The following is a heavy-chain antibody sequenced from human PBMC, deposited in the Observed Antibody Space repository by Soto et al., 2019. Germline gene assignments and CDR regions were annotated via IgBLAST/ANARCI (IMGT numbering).Heavy chain of an antibody. CDR1: GYSFTSYW. CDR2: IYPGDPDT. D-gene: IGHD3-3*01. J-gene: IGHJ4*02. V-gene: IGHV5-51*01. CDR3: ARQLGGNYDFWSGYSDY. Sequence: GESLKISCKGSGYSFTSYWIGWVRQMPGKGLEWMGIIYPGDPDTRYSPSFQGQVTISADKSISTAYLQWGSLKASDTAMYYCARQLGGNYDFWSGYSDYWGQGTLVTVSS.